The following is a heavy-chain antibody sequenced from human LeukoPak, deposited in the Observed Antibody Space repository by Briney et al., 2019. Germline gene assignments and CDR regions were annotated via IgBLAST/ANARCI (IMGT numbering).Heavy chain of an antibody. CDR2: ISSSGDSI. CDR1: GFAFGNYD. Sequence: GGSLRLSCAASGFAFGNYDMKWLRQAPGKGLEWVSHISSSGDSIGYADSVKGRFTISRDNAKNSLYLQMNSLRVEDTAVYYCTRGLRYTILGGDYYWGQGTLVTVSS. D-gene: IGHD3-3*01. J-gene: IGHJ4*02. CDR3: TRGLRYTILGGDYY. V-gene: IGHV3-48*03.